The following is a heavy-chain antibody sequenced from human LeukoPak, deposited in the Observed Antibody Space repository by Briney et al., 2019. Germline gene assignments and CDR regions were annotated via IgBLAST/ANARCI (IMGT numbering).Heavy chain of an antibody. Sequence: SETLSLTCAVYGGSFSAYYWSWIRQPPGKGLEWIGEINHSGSTNYNPSLKSRVTISVDTSKNQFSLKLSSVTAADTAVYYCARVRDRWLPLLGYWGQGTLVTVSS. D-gene: IGHD5-12*01. J-gene: IGHJ4*02. CDR3: ARVRDRWLPLLGY. CDR1: GGSFSAYY. CDR2: INHSGST. V-gene: IGHV4-34*01.